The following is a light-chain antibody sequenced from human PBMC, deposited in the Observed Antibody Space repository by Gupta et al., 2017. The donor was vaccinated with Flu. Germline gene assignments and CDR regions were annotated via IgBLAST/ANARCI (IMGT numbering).Light chain of an antibody. CDR3: MQALQTPTT. Sequence: TPCEPGPLSRQFIQSLPQCKWYHEWELYLPKPGHVPPLLVHFGSKRASRVPDRFSGSGSGTDFTLKISRVEAEDGGVYYCMQALQTPTTFGQGTKVEIK. CDR2: FGS. J-gene: IGKJ1*01. V-gene: IGKV2-28*01. CDR1: QSLPQCKWYHE.